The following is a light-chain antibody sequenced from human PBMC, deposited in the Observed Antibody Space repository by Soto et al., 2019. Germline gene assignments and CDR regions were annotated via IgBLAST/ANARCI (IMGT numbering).Light chain of an antibody. Sequence: QSVLTQPASVSGSPGQSITISCTGTSSDVGGYDYVSWYQLHPGKAPKLIIYEISNRPSGVPDRFSGSKSGNTASLTISGLQAEDEADYYCSSYTSSVTLVFGTGTKLTVL. CDR2: EIS. V-gene: IGLV2-14*01. CDR3: SSYTSSVTLV. CDR1: SSDVGGYDY. J-gene: IGLJ1*01.